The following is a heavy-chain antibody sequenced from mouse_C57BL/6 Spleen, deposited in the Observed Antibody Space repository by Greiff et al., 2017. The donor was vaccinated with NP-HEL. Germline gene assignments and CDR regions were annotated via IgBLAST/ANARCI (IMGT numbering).Heavy chain of an antibody. CDR1: GYTFTSYW. J-gene: IGHJ2*01. D-gene: IGHD6-1*01. V-gene: IGHV1-53*01. CDR2: INPSNGGT. Sequence: QVQLQQPGTELVKPGASVKLSCKASGYTFTSYWMHWVKQRPGQGLEWIGYINPSNGGTNYNEKFKSKATLTVDKSSSTAYMQLSSLTSEDSAVYYCAREEANFYYFDYWGQGTTLTVSS. CDR3: AREEANFYYFDY.